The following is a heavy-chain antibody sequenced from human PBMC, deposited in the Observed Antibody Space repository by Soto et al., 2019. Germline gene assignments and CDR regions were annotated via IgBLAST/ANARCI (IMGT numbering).Heavy chain of an antibody. D-gene: IGHD5-12*01. CDR2: IKSKTDGGTT. J-gene: IGHJ6*02. V-gene: IGHV3-15*01. CDR1: GFTFSNAW. CDR3: TTIPYSGYGGYYYYYGMDV. Sequence: GGSLRLSCAASGFTFSNAWMSWVRQAPGKGLEWVGRIKSKTDGGTTDYAAPVKGRFTISRDDSKNTLYLQMNSLKTEDTAVYYCTTIPYSGYGGYYYYYGMDVWGQVTTVTVSS.